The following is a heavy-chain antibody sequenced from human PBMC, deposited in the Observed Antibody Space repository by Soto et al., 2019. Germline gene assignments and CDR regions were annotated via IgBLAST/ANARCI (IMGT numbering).Heavy chain of an antibody. V-gene: IGHV3-74*02. J-gene: IGHJ6*03. CDR2: INSDGSVS. D-gene: IGHD2-15*01. CDR1: GFTFSNYW. CDR3: ARGDCVGGTCYSLAGSFYYYLDV. Sequence: EVQLVESGGGLVQPGGSLRLSCAASGFTFSNYWMYWVRQAPGKGLEWVSRINSDGSVSSYADSVKGRLTISRDNVKNTLYLQMDRLRAEDTAVYYCARGDCVGGTCYSLAGSFYYYLDVWGKGTTGTVFS.